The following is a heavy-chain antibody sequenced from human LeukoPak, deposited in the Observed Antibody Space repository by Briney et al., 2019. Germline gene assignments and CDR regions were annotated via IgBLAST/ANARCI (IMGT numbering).Heavy chain of an antibody. Sequence: GGSLRLSCAASGFTFSTYIMNWVRQTPGKGLEWVSSIGTSTSYIYYADSVKGRFTISRDNAKNSLYLQMNSLRAEDTAVYSCARRTNYLAFDYWGQGTLVTVSS. J-gene: IGHJ4*02. CDR1: GFTFSTYI. CDR2: IGTSTSYI. CDR3: ARRTNYLAFDY. D-gene: IGHD4/OR15-4a*01. V-gene: IGHV3-21*01.